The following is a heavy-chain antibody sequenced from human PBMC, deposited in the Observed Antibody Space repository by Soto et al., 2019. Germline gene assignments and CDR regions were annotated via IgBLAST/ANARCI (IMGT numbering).Heavy chain of an antibody. CDR1: EYSFGRFV. Sequence: QVQLEESGGGVVQPGRSLRLSCEGSEYSFGRFVMVWVRQAPGKGLEWVAVLSYDGSTKYYADSVKGRFTISRDNSKNTLYLEMNNLRSEDTAVYYCARGQSSTVITSTHFDPWGQGTLVTVSS. CDR2: LSYDGSTK. CDR3: ARGQSSTVITSTHFDP. J-gene: IGHJ5*02. V-gene: IGHV3-30*03. D-gene: IGHD1-20*01.